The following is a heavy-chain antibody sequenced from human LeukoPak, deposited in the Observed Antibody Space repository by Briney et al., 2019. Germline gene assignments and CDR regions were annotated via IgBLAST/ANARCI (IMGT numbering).Heavy chain of an antibody. J-gene: IGHJ4*02. CDR2: ISGSGGST. D-gene: IGHD1-26*01. V-gene: IGHV3-23*01. Sequence: PGGSLRLSCAASGFTFSSYAMSWVRQAPGKWLEWVSAISGSGGSTYYADSVKGRFTLSRDNSKNTLYLQMNSLRAEDTAVYYCAKVYSGSYTTYYLDHWGQGTLDTVSS. CDR3: AKVYSGSYTTYYLDH. CDR1: GFTFSSYA.